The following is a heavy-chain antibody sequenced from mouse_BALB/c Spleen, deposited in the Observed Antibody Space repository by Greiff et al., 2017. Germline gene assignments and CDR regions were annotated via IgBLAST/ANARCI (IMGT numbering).Heavy chain of an antibody. CDR2: INPSSGYT. V-gene: IGHV1-4*02. CDR1: GYTFTSYT. J-gene: IGHJ2*01. D-gene: IGHD1-1*01. CDR3: AREGFITTVVARY. Sequence: QVQLKQSAAELARPGASVKMSCKASGYTFTSYTMHWVKQRPGQGLEWIGYINPSSGYTEYNQKFKDKTTLTADKSSSTAYMQLSSLTSEDSAVYYCAREGFITTVVARYWGQGTTLTVSS.